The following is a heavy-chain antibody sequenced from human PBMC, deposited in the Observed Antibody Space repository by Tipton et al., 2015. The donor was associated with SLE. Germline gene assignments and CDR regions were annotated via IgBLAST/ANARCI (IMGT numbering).Heavy chain of an antibody. J-gene: IGHJ4*02. V-gene: IGHV4-30-4*08. Sequence: TLSLTCTVSGGSISSGGYYWSWIRQPPGKGLEWIGSIYYSGSTYYNPSLKSRVTISVDTSKNQFSLKLSSVTAADTAVYYCARESKYYGDSCYWGQGTLVTVSS. CDR2: IYYSGST. D-gene: IGHD4-17*01. CDR3: ARESKYYGDSCY. CDR1: GGSISSGGYY.